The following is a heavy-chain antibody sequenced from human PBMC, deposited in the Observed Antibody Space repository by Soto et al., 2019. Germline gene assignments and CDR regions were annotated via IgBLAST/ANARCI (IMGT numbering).Heavy chain of an antibody. CDR1: GFTFSAYE. V-gene: IGHV3-48*03. CDR3: ARLGHCGGGSCS. D-gene: IGHD2-15*01. Sequence: GGSLRLSCGASGFTFSAYEMNWVRQAPGKGLEWISYISDGGFTTHYADSVKGRFTISRDNANNSLFLQMNSLRVEDTAIYYCARLGHCGGGSCSWGHVTLVTVSS. J-gene: IGHJ5*01. CDR2: ISDGGFTT.